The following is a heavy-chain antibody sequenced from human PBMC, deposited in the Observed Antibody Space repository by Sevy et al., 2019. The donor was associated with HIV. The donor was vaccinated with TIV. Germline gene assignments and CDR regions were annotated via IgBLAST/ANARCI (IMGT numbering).Heavy chain of an antibody. J-gene: IGHJ1*01. Sequence: ASVKVSCEASGYTFNNYGLSWVRQAPGQGLEWMGWISRYNTNYAQNLQGRVTMTTDTSTSTAYMELRSLRSDDTAVYYCARAPTGSQGPGQYFQHWGQGTLVTVSS. CDR1: GYTFNNYG. V-gene: IGHV1-18*01. CDR3: ARAPTGSQGPGQYFQH. CDR2: ISRYNT. D-gene: IGHD1-26*01.